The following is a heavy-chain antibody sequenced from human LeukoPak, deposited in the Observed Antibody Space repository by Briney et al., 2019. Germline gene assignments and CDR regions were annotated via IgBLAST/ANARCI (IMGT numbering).Heavy chain of an antibody. J-gene: IGHJ4*02. CDR1: GFTFSSHA. CDR3: ARRQVGYTFGSPDC. Sequence: GGSLRLSCAASGFTFSSHAMTWVRQAPGKGLEWVSGTSRTGSDTYYADSVKGRFIISRDNSKSTMSLQMNSLRAEDTATYYCARRQVGYTFGSPDCWGQGTLVTVSS. V-gene: IGHV3-23*05. CDR2: TSRTGSDT. D-gene: IGHD5-18*01.